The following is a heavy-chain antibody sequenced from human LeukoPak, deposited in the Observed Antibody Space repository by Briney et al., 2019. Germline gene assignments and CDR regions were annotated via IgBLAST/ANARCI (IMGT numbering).Heavy chain of an antibody. V-gene: IGHV3-7*01. D-gene: IGHD1-26*01. CDR1: GFTFTHYC. Sequence: GGSLRLSCTASGFTFTHYCMTWVRQVPEKGLECVANKQRGGSDSYCVDSVERLLTIPRQIHENSLYLKIGSLRVEDTAAYYCARVGTWELQRVFDYWGQGTLVTVSS. J-gene: IGHJ4*02. CDR2: KQRGGSDS. CDR3: ARVGTWELQRVFDY.